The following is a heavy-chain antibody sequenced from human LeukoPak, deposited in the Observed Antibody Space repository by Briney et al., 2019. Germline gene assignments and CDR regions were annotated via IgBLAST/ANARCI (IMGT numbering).Heavy chain of an antibody. CDR1: GYTFTSYA. CDR2: IIPIFGTA. V-gene: IGHV1-69*13. D-gene: IGHD3-22*01. J-gene: IGHJ4*02. CDR3: ARDPNDSSGYFDY. Sequence: ASVKVSCKASGYTFTSYAISWVRQAPGQGLEWMGGIIPIFGTANYAQKFQGRVTITADESTSTAYMELSSLRSEDTAVYYCARDPNDSSGYFDYWGQGTLVTVSS.